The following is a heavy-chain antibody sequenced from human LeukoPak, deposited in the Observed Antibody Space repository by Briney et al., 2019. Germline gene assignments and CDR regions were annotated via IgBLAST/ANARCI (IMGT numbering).Heavy chain of an antibody. CDR2: IRYDGSNK. J-gene: IGHJ4*02. CDR3: AKKKGVGTGLQKGFDY. Sequence: AGGSPRLSCAASGFTFSSYGMHWVRQAPGKGLEWVAFIRYDGSNKYYADSVKGRFTISRDNSKNTLYLQMNSLRAEDTAVYYCAKKKGVGTGLQKGFDYWGQGTLVTVSS. V-gene: IGHV3-30*02. CDR1: GFTFSSYG. D-gene: IGHD5-24*01.